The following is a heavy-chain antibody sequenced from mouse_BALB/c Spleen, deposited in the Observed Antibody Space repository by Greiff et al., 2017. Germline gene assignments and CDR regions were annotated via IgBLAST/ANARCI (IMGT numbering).Heavy chain of an antibody. D-gene: IGHD1-1*02. CDR1: GYSITSDYA. CDR3: ARFHGRYAMDY. V-gene: IGHV3-2*02. CDR2: ISYSGST. J-gene: IGHJ4*01. Sequence: EVQLVESGPGLVKPSQSLSLTCTVTGYSITSDYAWNWIRQFPGNKLEWMGYISYSGSTSYNPSLKSRISITRDTSKNQFFLQLNSVTTEDTATYYCARFHGRYAMDYWGQGTSVTVSS.